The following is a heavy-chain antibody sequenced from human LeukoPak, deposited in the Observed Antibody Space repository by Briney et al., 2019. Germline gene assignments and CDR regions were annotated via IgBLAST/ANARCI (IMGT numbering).Heavy chain of an antibody. CDR3: ARFWGTVTKHFDY. V-gene: IGHV1-2*02. J-gene: IGHJ4*02. CDR1: GYTFTRYY. Sequence: ASVKVSCKTSGYTFTRYYIHWVRQAPGQGLEWMGWINPDSGATICAQKFQGRVTMTRDTSISTAYMELSRLRSDDTAVYYCARFWGTVTKHFDYWGQGTLVTVSS. CDR2: INPDSGAT. D-gene: IGHD4-17*01.